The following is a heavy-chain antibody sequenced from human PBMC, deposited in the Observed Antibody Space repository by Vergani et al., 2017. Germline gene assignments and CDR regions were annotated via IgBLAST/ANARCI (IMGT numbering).Heavy chain of an antibody. V-gene: IGHV4-4*01. CDR2: IYYDGST. CDR1: GDSIRGTNW. Sequence: QAQLQESGPGLVKPPGTLSLTCTVSGDSIRGTNWWTWVRQSPGKGLEWIGEIYYDGSTNYNPSLKSRVSISVDKSKKQFSLHLSSVTAADTAVYLCARSANYYLHSRDHPRDYYFDYWGRGTLVTVSS. D-gene: IGHD3-22*01. CDR3: ARSANYYLHSRDHPRDYYFDY. J-gene: IGHJ4*02.